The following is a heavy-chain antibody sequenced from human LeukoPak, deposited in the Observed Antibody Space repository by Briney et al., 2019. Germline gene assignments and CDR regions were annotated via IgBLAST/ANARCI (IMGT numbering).Heavy chain of an antibody. CDR3: ARSGVVTANPSY. CDR2: INSDGSRT. CDR1: DSTFSNYW. Sequence: GGSLRLSCAASDSTFSNYWMHWVRQVPGKGLVWVSRINSDGSRTSYADSVKGRFSISRDNAKNTLYLQMNSLRDEDTAVYYCARSGVVTANPSYWGQGTLVTVSS. D-gene: IGHD2-21*02. V-gene: IGHV3-74*01. J-gene: IGHJ4*02.